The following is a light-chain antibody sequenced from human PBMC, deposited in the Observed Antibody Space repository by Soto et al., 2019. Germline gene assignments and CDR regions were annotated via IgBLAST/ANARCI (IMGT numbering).Light chain of an antibody. J-gene: IGKJ1*01. CDR2: GAS. CDR3: QQYNNWPPRA. Sequence: EIVMTQSPATLSVSPGERATLSCRASQRVSSKLAWYQQKPGQAPRLLIYGASTRATGIPARFSGSGSGTEFTLTISSLQSEDIAVYYCQQYNNWPPRAFGQGTKVEIK. V-gene: IGKV3-15*01. CDR1: QRVSSK.